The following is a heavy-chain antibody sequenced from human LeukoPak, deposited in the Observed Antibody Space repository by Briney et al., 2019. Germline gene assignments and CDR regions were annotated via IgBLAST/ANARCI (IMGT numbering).Heavy chain of an antibody. V-gene: IGHV3-23*01. J-gene: IGHJ4*02. Sequence: GGSLRLSCAASGFTFSSYAMSWVRQAPGKGLEWVSAISGSGGSTYYADSVKGRFTISRDNSKNTLYLQMNSLRAEDTAVYYCAKVSAYCGGDCLKAYYLDYWGQGTLVTVSS. CDR3: AKVSAYCGGDCLKAYYLDY. CDR1: GFTFSSYA. D-gene: IGHD2-21*02. CDR2: ISGSGGST.